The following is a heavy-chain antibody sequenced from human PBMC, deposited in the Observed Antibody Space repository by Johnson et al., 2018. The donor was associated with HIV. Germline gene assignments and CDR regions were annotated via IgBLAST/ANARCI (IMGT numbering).Heavy chain of an antibody. V-gene: IGHV3-30*14. Sequence: QVQLVESGGGVVQPGRSLRLSCAASGFSFHNYAMHWVRQRPGKGLEWMAVISYGGRNKDYAASLEGRFTISRDNSKNTLYLQMNSLRAEDTAVYYCASWNIAARPVGAFDIWGQGTMVTVSS. J-gene: IGHJ3*02. D-gene: IGHD6-6*01. CDR1: GFSFHNYA. CDR2: ISYGGRNK. CDR3: ASWNIAARPVGAFDI.